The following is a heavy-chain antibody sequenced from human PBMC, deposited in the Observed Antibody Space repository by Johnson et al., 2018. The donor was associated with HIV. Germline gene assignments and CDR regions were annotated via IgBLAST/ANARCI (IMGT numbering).Heavy chain of an antibody. J-gene: IGHJ3*02. D-gene: IGHD3-22*01. CDR3: AKPYYGSGDYYDSSGPSAFDI. CDR2: IGTAGDA. V-gene: IGHV3-13*01. CDR1: GFTFSSYA. Sequence: VQLVESGGGLVQPGGSLRLSCAASGFTFSSYAMHWVRQTTGKGLEWVSAIGTAGDAYYPGSVKGRFTISRDNSKNTLHLQMNSLRDEDTAVYYCAKPYYGSGDYYDSSGPSAFDIWGQGTMVTVSS.